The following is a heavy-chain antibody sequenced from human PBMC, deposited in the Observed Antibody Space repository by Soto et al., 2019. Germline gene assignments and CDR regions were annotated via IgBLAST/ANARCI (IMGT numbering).Heavy chain of an antibody. CDR3: AKENLWFGVPKNGFDY. Sequence: EVQLLESGGGLVQPGGSLRLSCAASGFTFSSYAMSWVRQAPWKGLEWGSAISGSGGRTYYADSVKGRFTISRDDSKNPQYLQMNSLRAEDTTVYYCAKENLWFGVPKNGFDYWGQGTLVNVPS. CDR1: GFTFSSYA. D-gene: IGHD3-10*01. J-gene: IGHJ4*02. CDR2: ISGSGGRT. V-gene: IGHV3-23*01.